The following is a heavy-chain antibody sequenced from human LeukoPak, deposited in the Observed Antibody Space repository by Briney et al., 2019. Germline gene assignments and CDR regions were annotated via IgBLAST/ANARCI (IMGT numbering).Heavy chain of an antibody. D-gene: IGHD4-17*01. J-gene: IGHJ4*02. CDR2: IWYDGSNK. Sequence: GGSLRLSCAASGFTFSSYGMHWVRQAPGKGLEWVALIWYDGSNKHYTDSVKGRFTISRDNSKNTLYLQMNSLRAEDTAVYYCATPSDDYGDYVGLDYWGQGILVTVSS. V-gene: IGHV3-33*01. CDR1: GFTFSSYG. CDR3: ATPSDDYGDYVGLDY.